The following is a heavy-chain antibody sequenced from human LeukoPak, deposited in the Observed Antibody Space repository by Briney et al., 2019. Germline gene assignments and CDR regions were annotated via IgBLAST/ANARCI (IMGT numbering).Heavy chain of an antibody. Sequence: SETLSLTCAVYGGSFSGYYWSWIRQPPGKGLEWIGEINHRGSTNYNPSLKSRVTVSLDTSKNQFSLKLSSVTAADTAVYYCAGYGDYPEAYYFDYWGQGTLVTVSS. CDR3: AGYGDYPEAYYFDY. J-gene: IGHJ4*02. D-gene: IGHD4-17*01. V-gene: IGHV4-34*01. CDR2: INHRGST. CDR1: GGSFSGYY.